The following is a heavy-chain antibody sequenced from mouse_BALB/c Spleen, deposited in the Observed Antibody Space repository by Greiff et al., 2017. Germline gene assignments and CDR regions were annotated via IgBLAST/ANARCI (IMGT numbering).Heavy chain of an antibody. J-gene: IGHJ2*01. Sequence: EVMLVESGGGLVQPGGSRKLSCAASGFTFSSFGMHWVRQAPEKGLEWVAYISSGSSTIYYADTVKGRFTISRDNPKNTLFLQMTSLRSEDTAMCYCARTTANYFDYWGQGTTLTVSS. CDR3: ARTTANYFDY. CDR1: GFTFSSFG. D-gene: IGHD1-2*01. CDR2: ISSGSSTI. V-gene: IGHV5-17*02.